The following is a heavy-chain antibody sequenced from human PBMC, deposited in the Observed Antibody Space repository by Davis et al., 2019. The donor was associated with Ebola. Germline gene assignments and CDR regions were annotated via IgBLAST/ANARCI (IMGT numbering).Heavy chain of an antibody. Sequence: GGSLRLSCAASGFTFSDFYMSWIRQAPGKGLEWVSFITSSSSIISYADSVKGRFTISRDNAKNSLYLQMNSLRAEDTAVYYCTKDFDYENGYWGQGSLVTVSS. CDR2: ITSSSSII. V-gene: IGHV3-11*01. CDR3: TKDFDYENGY. CDR1: GFTFSDFY. J-gene: IGHJ4*02. D-gene: IGHD3-9*01.